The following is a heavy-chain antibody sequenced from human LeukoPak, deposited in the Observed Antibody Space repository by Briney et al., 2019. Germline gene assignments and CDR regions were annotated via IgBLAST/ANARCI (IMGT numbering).Heavy chain of an antibody. J-gene: IGHJ4*02. V-gene: IGHV3-74*01. Sequence: GGSLRLSCAASGFTFSSYWMHWVRQAPGKGLVWVSRINSDGSSTSYADSVKGRFTISRDNSKNTVYLQMNSLRADDTATFYCAVDGGYWDQGTLVTVSS. D-gene: IGHD3-16*01. CDR2: INSDGSST. CDR3: AVDGGY. CDR1: GFTFSSYW.